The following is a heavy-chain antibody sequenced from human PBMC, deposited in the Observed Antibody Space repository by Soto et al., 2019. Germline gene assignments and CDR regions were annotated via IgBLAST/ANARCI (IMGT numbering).Heavy chain of an antibody. D-gene: IGHD3-22*01. V-gene: IGHV1-18*01. Sequence: QVQLVQSGAEVKKPGASVKVSCKASGYTFSNYAFSWVRQAPGRGLEWMGWVNAYNGNTNYPQNFQGRVTMTTDTSTSTAYMELRSLRSDDTAVYYCARTETYYYDSSGLDYWGQGTLVTVSS. CDR2: VNAYNGNT. J-gene: IGHJ4*02. CDR1: GYTFSNYA. CDR3: ARTETYYYDSSGLDY.